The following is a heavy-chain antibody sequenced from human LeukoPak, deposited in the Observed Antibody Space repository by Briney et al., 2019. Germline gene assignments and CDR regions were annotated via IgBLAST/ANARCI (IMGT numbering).Heavy chain of an antibody. CDR2: ISLSSSSI. J-gene: IGHJ3*02. Sequence: PGGSLRLSCAASGFTFSHYGMHWVRQAPGKGLEWVSYISLSSSSIYYADSLKGRFTISRENAKNSLYLQMNSLRAGDTAVYYCARWGRDTLAYYYDSSGFDAFDIWGQGTMVTVSS. CDR1: GFTFSHYG. V-gene: IGHV3-48*01. D-gene: IGHD3-22*01. CDR3: ARWGRDTLAYYYDSSGFDAFDI.